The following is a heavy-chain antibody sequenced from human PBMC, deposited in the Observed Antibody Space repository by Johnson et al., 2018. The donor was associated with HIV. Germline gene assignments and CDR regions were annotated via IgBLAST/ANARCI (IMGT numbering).Heavy chain of an antibody. J-gene: IGHJ3*02. CDR1: GFSFSSYG. V-gene: IGHV3-30*03. CDR3: AREANAFDI. Sequence: QVQLVESGGGVVQPGRSLRLSCAASGFSFSSYGMHWVRQAPGKGLEWVAVISYHGNNKDYADSVKGRFTISRDNSKNTLYLQMSSLRAEDTAVYYCAREANAFDIWGQGTMVTVSS. CDR2: ISYHGNNK.